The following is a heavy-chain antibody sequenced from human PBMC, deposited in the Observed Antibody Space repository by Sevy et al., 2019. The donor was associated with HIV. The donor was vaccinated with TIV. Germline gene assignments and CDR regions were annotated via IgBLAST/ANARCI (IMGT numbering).Heavy chain of an antibody. CDR3: ARVVEPAGIDPYYYGVDV. J-gene: IGHJ6*02. V-gene: IGHV1-2*02. CDR1: GYTFTDYY. D-gene: IGHD2-2*02. CDR2: INPKCGGT. Sequence: ASVKVSCKASGYTFTDYYIHWVRQAPGQGLEWMGWINPKCGGTNYAQKFHGGVTLTRDTSISTAYMELRRLRSDDTAVYYCARVVEPAGIDPYYYGVDVWGPGATVTVSS.